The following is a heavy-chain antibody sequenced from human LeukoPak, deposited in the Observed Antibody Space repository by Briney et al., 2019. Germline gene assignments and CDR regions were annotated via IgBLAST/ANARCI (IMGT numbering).Heavy chain of an antibody. CDR2: INHSGST. D-gene: IGHD2-15*01. Sequence: SETLSLTCAVYGGSFSGYYWSWIRQPPGKRLEWIGEINHSGSTNYNPSLKSRVTISVDTSKNQFSLKLSSVTAADTAVYYCARGIVVVAQLGFYFYYMDVWGKGTTVTISS. CDR3: ARGIVVVAQLGFYFYYMDV. J-gene: IGHJ6*03. V-gene: IGHV4-34*01. CDR1: GGSFSGYY.